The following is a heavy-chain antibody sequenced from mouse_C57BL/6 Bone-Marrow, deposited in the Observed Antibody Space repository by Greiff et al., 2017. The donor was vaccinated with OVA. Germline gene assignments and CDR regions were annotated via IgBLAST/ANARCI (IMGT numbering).Heavy chain of an antibody. Sequence: QVQLQQPGAELVKPGASVKLSCKASGYTFTSYWMPWVKQRPGQGLEWIGMIHPNSGSTNYNEKFKSKATLTVDKSSSTAYMQLSSLTSEDSAVYYSEYGYYLYWYFDVWGTGTTVTVSS. V-gene: IGHV1-64*01. CDR1: GYTFTSYW. D-gene: IGHD2-10*02. J-gene: IGHJ1*03. CDR3: EYGYYLYWYFDV. CDR2: IHPNSGST.